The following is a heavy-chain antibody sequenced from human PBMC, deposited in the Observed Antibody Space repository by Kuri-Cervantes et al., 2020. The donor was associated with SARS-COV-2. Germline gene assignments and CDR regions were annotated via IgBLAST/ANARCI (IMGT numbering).Heavy chain of an antibody. V-gene: IGHV4-61*02. CDR3: ARVRSTTAGWFDP. J-gene: IGHJ5*02. D-gene: IGHD2/OR15-2a*01. CDR2: IYTSGST. CDR1: GGPISSGSYY. Sequence: SCTVSGGPISSGSYYWSWIRQPAGKGLEWIGRIYTSGSTNYNPSLKSRVTISVDTSKNQFSLKLSSVTAADTAVYYCARVRSTTAGWFDPWGQGTLVTVSS.